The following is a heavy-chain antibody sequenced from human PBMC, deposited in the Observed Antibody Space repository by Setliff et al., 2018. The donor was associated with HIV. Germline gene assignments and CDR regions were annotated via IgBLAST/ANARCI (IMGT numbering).Heavy chain of an antibody. CDR1: GYTFTNYY. CDR2: ISAYNGNT. Sequence: ASVKVSCKASGYTFTNYYMHWVRQAPGQGLEWVGWISAYNGNTNYAQKLQGRVTMTTDTSTSTAYMELSRLRSDDTAVYYCARTLPQYTNLFDYWGQGTLVTVSS. CDR3: ARTLPQYTNLFDY. J-gene: IGHJ4*02. D-gene: IGHD5-18*01. V-gene: IGHV1-18*04.